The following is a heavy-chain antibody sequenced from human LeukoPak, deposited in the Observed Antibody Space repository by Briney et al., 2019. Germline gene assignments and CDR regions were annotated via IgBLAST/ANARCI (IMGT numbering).Heavy chain of an antibody. Sequence: ASVKVSCKVSGYTLIKFSMHWVRQAPGQGLEWMGWINPNSGGTKYAQRFQGRVTMTRDTSISTAYMELSRLRSDDTAVYYCARDERYDSSGYPFDYWGQGTLVTVSS. CDR3: ARDERYDSSGYPFDY. CDR2: INPNSGGT. CDR1: GYTLIKFS. D-gene: IGHD3-22*01. V-gene: IGHV1-2*02. J-gene: IGHJ4*02.